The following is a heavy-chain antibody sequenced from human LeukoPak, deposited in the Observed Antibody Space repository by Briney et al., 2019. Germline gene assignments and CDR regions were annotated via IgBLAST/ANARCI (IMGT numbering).Heavy chain of an antibody. CDR1: GGSISSGGYS. CDR2: IYHSGST. D-gene: IGHD2-21*01. J-gene: IGHJ3*02. V-gene: IGHV4-30-2*01. Sequence: PSETLSLTCAVSGGSISSGGYSWSWIRQPPGKGLEWIGYIYHSGSTYYNPSLKSRVTISVDRSKNQFSLKLSSVTAADTAVYYCARATAPYSHAFDIWGQGTMVTVSS. CDR3: ARATAPYSHAFDI.